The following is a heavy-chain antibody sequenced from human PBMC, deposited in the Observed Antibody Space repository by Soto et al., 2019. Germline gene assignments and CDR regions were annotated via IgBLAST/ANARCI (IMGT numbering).Heavy chain of an antibody. CDR1: GFTFSSYG. CDR3: AVIGEYGYVWGSPDPFDY. Sequence: PGGSLRLSCAASGFTFSSYGMHWVRQAPGKGLEWVAVISYDGSNKYYADSVKGRFTIVSDNAKNTLYLQMNSLRAEATAVYYCAVIGEYGYVWGSPDPFDYWGQGTLVTVSS. D-gene: IGHD3-16*01. J-gene: IGHJ4*02. CDR2: ISYDGSNK. V-gene: IGHV3-30*03.